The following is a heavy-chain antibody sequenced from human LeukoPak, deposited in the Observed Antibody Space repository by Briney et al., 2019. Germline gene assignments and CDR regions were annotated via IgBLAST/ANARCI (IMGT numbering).Heavy chain of an antibody. J-gene: IGHJ5*02. CDR2: IYYSGST. V-gene: IGHV4-59*08. CDR1: KVTFSDYA. Sequence: GSLRLSCAASKVTFSDYAMNWVRQAPGKGLEWIGYIYYSGSTKYNPSLKSRVTMSVDTSKNRFSLKLSSVTAADTAVYYCARHRGYCSSTSCSYNWFDPWGQGTLVTVSS. CDR3: ARHRGYCSSTSCSYNWFDP. D-gene: IGHD2-2*03.